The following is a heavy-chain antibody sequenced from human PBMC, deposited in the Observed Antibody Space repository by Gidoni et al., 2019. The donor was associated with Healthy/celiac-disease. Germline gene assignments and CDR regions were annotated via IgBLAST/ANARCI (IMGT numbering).Heavy chain of an antibody. CDR3: ARDSPYYYGSGSHYYFDY. CDR1: GGSLSSGGSY. CDR2: IYYSGST. D-gene: IGHD3-10*01. J-gene: IGHJ4*02. V-gene: IGHV4-31*03. Sequence: QVQLQESGPGLVKPSQTLSLTCTVSGGSLSSGGSYWSWIRQHPGKGLEWIGYIYYSGSTYYNPSLKSRVTISVDTSKNQFSLKLSSVTAADTAVYYCARDSPYYYGSGSHYYFDYWGQGTLVTVSS.